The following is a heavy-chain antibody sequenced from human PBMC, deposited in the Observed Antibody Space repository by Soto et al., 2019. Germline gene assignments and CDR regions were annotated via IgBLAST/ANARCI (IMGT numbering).Heavy chain of an antibody. V-gene: IGHV3-23*01. CDR3: TTDPACIVGATPSGGAYYYGMDV. CDR1: GFTFSSYA. J-gene: IGHJ6*02. CDR2: ISGSGGST. Sequence: GGSLRLSCAASGFTFSSYAMSWVRQAPGKGLEWVSAISGSGGSTYYADSVKGRFTISRDNSKNTLYLQMNSLKTEDTAVYYCTTDPACIVGATPSGGAYYYGMDVWDQGTTVTVSS. D-gene: IGHD1-26*01.